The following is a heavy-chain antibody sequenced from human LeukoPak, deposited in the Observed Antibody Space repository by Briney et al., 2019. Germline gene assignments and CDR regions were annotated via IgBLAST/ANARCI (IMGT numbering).Heavy chain of an antibody. CDR2: ISSSSSYI. D-gene: IGHD3-16*01. Sequence: GGSLRLSCAASGFTFSSYSMNWVRQAPGKGLEWVSSISSSSSYIYYADSVKGRFTISRDNAKNSLYLQMNSLRAEDTAVYYCAKPRVGELQIFDYWGQGTLVTVSS. CDR1: GFTFSSYS. J-gene: IGHJ4*02. CDR3: AKPRVGELQIFDY. V-gene: IGHV3-21*01.